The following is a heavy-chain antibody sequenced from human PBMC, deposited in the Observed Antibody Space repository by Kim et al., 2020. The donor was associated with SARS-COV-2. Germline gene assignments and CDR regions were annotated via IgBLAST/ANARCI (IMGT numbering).Heavy chain of an antibody. CDR3: ARSGGIAARYYYYGMDV. J-gene: IGHJ6*02. V-gene: IGHV4-34*01. CDR1: GGSFSGYY. Sequence: SETLSLTCAVYGGSFSGYYWSWIRQPPGKGLEWIGEINHSGSTNYNPSLKSRVTISVDTSKNQFSLKLSSVTAADTAVYYCARSGGIAARYYYYGMDVWGQGTTVTVSS. D-gene: IGHD6-6*01. CDR2: INHSGST.